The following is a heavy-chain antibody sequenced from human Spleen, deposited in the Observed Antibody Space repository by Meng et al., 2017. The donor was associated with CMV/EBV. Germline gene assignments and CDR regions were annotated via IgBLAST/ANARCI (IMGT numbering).Heavy chain of an antibody. J-gene: IGHJ6*02. Sequence: GGSLRLSCAASGFTFSSYAMHWVRQAPGKGLEWVAVISYDGSNKYYADSVKGRFTISRDNSKNTLYLQMNSLRAEDTAVYYCARAGVSRSQQAHYDYYYGMDVWGQGTTVTVSS. D-gene: IGHD3-10*01. V-gene: IGHV3-30-3*01. CDR2: ISYDGSNK. CDR3: ARAGVSRSQQAHYDYYYGMDV. CDR1: GFTFSSYA.